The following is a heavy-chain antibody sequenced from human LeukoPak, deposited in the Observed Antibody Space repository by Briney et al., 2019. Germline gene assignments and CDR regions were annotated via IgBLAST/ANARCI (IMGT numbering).Heavy chain of an antibody. Sequence: SETLSLTCTVSGGSISSGGYYWSWIRQHPGKGLEWIGYIYYRGGTYYNPSLKSRVSISVDTSKNQFSLYLSSVTAADTAVYYCARSSGARGDVWGQGTLVTVSS. CDR2: IYYRGGT. J-gene: IGHJ4*02. V-gene: IGHV4-31*03. CDR1: GGSISSGGYY. D-gene: IGHD2-15*01. CDR3: ARSSGARGDV.